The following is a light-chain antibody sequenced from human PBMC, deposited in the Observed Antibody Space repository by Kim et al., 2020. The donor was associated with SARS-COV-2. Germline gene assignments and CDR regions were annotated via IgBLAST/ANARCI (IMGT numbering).Light chain of an antibody. CDR2: DVN. J-gene: IGLJ2*01. V-gene: IGLV2-14*03. CDR3: NSYTSSNTLV. Sequence: GQSITISCAGTINDVGGYIHVSWYQQHPGKVPKLLIYDVNKRPSGVSIRFSGAKSGNTASLTISGLQAEDEADYYCNSYTSSNTLVFGGGTQLTVL. CDR1: INDVGGYIH.